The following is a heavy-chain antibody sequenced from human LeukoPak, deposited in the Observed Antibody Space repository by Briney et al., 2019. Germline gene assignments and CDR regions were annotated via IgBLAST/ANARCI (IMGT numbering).Heavy chain of an antibody. CDR3: ARSNWFDP. V-gene: IGHV1-69*04. Sequence: ASVKVSCKASGGTFSSYAISRVRQAPGKGLEWMGSFDPKDGETIYAQKFQGRVTMTRDMSTSTVYMELSSLRSEDTAVYYCARSNWFDPWGQGTLVTVSS. J-gene: IGHJ5*02. CDR2: FDPKDGET. CDR1: GGTFSSYA.